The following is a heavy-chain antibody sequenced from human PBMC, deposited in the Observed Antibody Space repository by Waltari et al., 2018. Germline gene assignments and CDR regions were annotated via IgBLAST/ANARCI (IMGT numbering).Heavy chain of an antibody. Sequence: QVQLQQWGAGLLKPSETLSLTCAVYGGSFRGYYWSWIRQPPGKGLEWIGEINHSGSTNYNPSLKSRVTISVDTSKNQFSLKLSSVTAADTAVYYCARRAITIFGVVTIYYGMDVWGQGTTVTVSS. CDR3: ARRAITIFGVVTIYYGMDV. V-gene: IGHV4-34*01. D-gene: IGHD3-3*01. J-gene: IGHJ6*02. CDR2: INHSGST. CDR1: GGSFRGYY.